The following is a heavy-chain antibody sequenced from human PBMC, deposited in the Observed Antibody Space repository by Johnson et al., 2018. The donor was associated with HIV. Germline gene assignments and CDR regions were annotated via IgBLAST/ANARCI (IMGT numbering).Heavy chain of an antibody. V-gene: IGHV3-30*18. D-gene: IGHD3-22*01. J-gene: IGHJ3*02. CDR3: AKVSIVVGTRGAFDI. CDR2: IYDDGSNR. Sequence: QVQLVESGGGVVQPGRSLRLSCAASGFTFSSYGMHWVRQAPGKGLEWVAVIYDDGSNRYYADSVKGRFTISRDNSKNTRYLQMNSLRAEDTAVYYCAKVSIVVGTRGAFDIWGQGTMVTVSS. CDR1: GFTFSSYG.